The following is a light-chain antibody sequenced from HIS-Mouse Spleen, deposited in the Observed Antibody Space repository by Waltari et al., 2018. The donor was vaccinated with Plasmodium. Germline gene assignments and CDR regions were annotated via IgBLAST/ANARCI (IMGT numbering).Light chain of an antibody. J-gene: IGLJ3*02. CDR3: YSTDSSGNHRV. CDR2: EDS. CDR1: AWPKKF. V-gene: IGLV3-10*01. Sequence: SYELTQPPSVSVSPGQTARITFSGDAWPKKFAYRYQQKSGQAPVLVIYEDSKRPPGIPERFSGSSSGTMATLTISGAQVEDEADYYCYSTDSSGNHRVFGGGTKLTVL.